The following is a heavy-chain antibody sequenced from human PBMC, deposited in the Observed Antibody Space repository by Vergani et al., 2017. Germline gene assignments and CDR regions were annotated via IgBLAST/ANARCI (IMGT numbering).Heavy chain of an antibody. V-gene: IGHV3-23*04. D-gene: IGHD1-26*01. CDR1: GFTFSSYA. CDR3: AKEIVGATRPKLFDY. Sequence: EVDLVESGGGLAQPGGSLRLSCEASGFTFSSYAMSWVRQAPGKGLEWVSAISGSGGSTYYADSVKGRFTISRDNSKNTLYLQMNSLRAEDTAVYYCAKEIVGATRPKLFDYWGQGTLVTVSS. J-gene: IGHJ4*02. CDR2: ISGSGGST.